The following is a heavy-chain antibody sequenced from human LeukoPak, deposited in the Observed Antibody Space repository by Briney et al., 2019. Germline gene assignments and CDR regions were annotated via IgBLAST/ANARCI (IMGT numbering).Heavy chain of an antibody. CDR2: MNPNSGAT. CDR3: AREQAAAGTVSDWFDP. J-gene: IGHJ5*02. V-gene: IGHV1-2*02. Sequence: GASVKVSCKASGYTFAGYYLLWVRQAPGQGLEWMGWMNPNSGATDYAQSFQARVTMTRDTSISTAYMELSSLRSEDTAVYYCAREQAAAGTVSDWFDPWGQGTLVTVSS. D-gene: IGHD6-13*01. CDR1: GYTFAGYY.